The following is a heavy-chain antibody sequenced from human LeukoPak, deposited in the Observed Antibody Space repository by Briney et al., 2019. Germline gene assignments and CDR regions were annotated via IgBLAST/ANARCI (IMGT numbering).Heavy chain of an antibody. J-gene: IGHJ4*02. V-gene: IGHV3-23*01. CDR3: AKVLGYCSSTSCYGGYFDY. Sequence: GGSLRLSCAASGFTFSSYAMSWVRQAPGKGLEWVSAISGSGGSAYYADSVKGRFTISRDNSENTLYLQMNSLRAEDTAVYYCAKVLGYCSSTSCYGGYFDYWGQGTLVTVSS. D-gene: IGHD2-2*01. CDR1: GFTFSSYA. CDR2: ISGSGGSA.